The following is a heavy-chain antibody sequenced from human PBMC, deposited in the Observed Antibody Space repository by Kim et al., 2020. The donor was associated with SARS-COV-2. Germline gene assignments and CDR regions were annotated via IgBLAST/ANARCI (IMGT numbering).Heavy chain of an antibody. CDR2: IKRDGNEE. V-gene: IGHV3-7*03. Sequence: GGSLRLSCVTSGFTFSNYWMNWVRQAPGKGLEWVANIKRDGNEEHYVDSVRGRFTISRDNARNSLYLQMNSLSAEATAVYYCARDLRGVGVANDWGQGTLVIVSS. CDR1: GFTFSNYW. J-gene: IGHJ4*02. D-gene: IGHD5-12*01. CDR3: ARDLRGVGVAND.